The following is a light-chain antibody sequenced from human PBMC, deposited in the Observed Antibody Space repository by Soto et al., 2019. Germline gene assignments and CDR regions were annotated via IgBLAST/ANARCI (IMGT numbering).Light chain of an antibody. Sequence: EIVLPQSPGTLSLSPGERATLSCRASQSVSNNYLAWYQQKPGQAPRLLIYGASNRATGIPDRFSGSGSGTDFTLTISRLEPEDFAVYYCQQYGSPGTVGQGNKVDIK. CDR2: GAS. CDR3: QQYGSPGT. CDR1: QSVSNNY. J-gene: IGKJ1*01. V-gene: IGKV3-20*01.